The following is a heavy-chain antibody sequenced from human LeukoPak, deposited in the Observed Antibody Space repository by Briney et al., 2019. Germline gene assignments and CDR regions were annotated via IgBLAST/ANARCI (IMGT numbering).Heavy chain of an antibody. D-gene: IGHD6-13*01. CDR2: IYYSGST. V-gene: IGHV4-59*01. CDR1: GGSISSYY. CDR3: ARDLAAAGTTYYGMDV. Sequence: PSETLSLTCTVSGGSISSYYWSWIRQPPGKGLEWIGYIYYSGSTNYNPSLKSRVTISVDTSKNQFSLKLSSVTAADTAVYYCARDLAAAGTTYYGMDVWGQGTTVTVSS. J-gene: IGHJ6*02.